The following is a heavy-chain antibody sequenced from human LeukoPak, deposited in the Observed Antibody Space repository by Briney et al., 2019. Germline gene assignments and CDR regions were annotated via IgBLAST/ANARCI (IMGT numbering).Heavy chain of an antibody. CDR3: ARLRGWYHMGLYYYMDV. D-gene: IGHD6-19*01. CDR2: IYYSGST. Sequence: PSETLSLTCTVSGGSISSSSYYWGWIRQPPGKGLEWIGSIYYSGSTYYNPSLKSRVTISVDTSKNQFSLKLSSVTAADTAVYYCARLRGWYHMGLYYYMDVWGKGTTVTISS. J-gene: IGHJ6*03. CDR1: GGSISSSSYY. V-gene: IGHV4-39*07.